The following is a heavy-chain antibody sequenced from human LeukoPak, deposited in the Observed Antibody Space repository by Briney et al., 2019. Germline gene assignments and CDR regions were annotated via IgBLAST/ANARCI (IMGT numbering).Heavy chain of an antibody. Sequence: SETLSLTCTVSGGSISSSSYYWGWIRQPPGKGLEWIGSIYYSGSIYYNPSLKSRVTISVDTSKNQFSLKLRSVTAADTAVYYCARERSGWYGGDYWGQGTLVTVSS. CDR1: GGSISSSSYY. V-gene: IGHV4-39*07. CDR2: IYYSGSI. J-gene: IGHJ4*02. CDR3: ARERSGWYGGDY. D-gene: IGHD6-19*01.